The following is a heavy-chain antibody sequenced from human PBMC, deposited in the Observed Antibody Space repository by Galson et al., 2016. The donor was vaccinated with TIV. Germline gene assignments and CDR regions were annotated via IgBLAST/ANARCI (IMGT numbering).Heavy chain of an antibody. CDR1: GFTFSIYV. J-gene: IGHJ4*02. D-gene: IGHD1-1*01. V-gene: IGHV3-7*01. CDR3: ARGNDPGATYSLDY. CDR2: IKQDGDYK. Sequence: SLRLSCAASGFTFSIYVMHWVRQAPGKGLEWVANIKQDGDYKYYVDSVKGRFTISRDNAKNSLYLQMNSLRAEDTAVYYCARGNDPGATYSLDYWGQGTLVTVSS.